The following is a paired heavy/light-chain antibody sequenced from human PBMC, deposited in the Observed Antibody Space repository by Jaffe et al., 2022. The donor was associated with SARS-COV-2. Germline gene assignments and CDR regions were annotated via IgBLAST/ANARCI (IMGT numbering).Light chain of an antibody. CDR1: QGISNS. CDR2: GAS. CDR3: QHYKGYPFA. V-gene: IGKV1-16*02. J-gene: IGKJ4*01. Sequence: DIQMTQSPSSLSASVGDRVTITCRASQGISNSLAWFQQRPGKAPKSLIYGASNLQTGVPSKFSGNGSGTDFTLTISSLQPEDFATYYCQHYKGYPFAFGGGTKVEIK.
Heavy chain of an antibody. CDR1: GFTFSSSS. D-gene: IGHD2-2*01. J-gene: IGHJ6*02. Sequence: VQLLESGGGLVQPGGSLRLSCAASGFTFSSSSMSWVRQAPGKGLEWVSSITTTGSTFYADSVKGRFTTSRDNSKNTLFLQMSSLTAEDTAVYYCAKLTSDWGQGTTVTVSS. V-gene: IGHV3-23*01. CDR3: AKLTSD. CDR2: ITTTGST.